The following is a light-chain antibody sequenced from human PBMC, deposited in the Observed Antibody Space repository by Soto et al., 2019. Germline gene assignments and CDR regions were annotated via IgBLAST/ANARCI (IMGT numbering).Light chain of an antibody. CDR1: QSLLHSNGYNY. V-gene: IGKV2-28*01. CDR3: MQDLQTPRT. CDR2: LGS. Sequence: DIVMTQSPLSLPVTPGEPASISCRSSQSLLHSNGYNYLDWYLQKPGQSPQLLIYLGSNRASGVPDRFSGSGSGTDFTLTISRVEAEDVGVYYCMQDLQTPRTFGQGTKLEIK. J-gene: IGKJ2*01.